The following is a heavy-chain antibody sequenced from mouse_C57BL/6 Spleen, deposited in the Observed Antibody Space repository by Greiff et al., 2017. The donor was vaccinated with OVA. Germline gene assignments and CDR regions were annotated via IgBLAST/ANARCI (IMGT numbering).Heavy chain of an antibody. Sequence: EVQLVESGGGLVQPGGSLKLSCAASGFTFSDYYMYWVRQTPEKRLEWVAYISNGGGSTYYPDTVKGRFTISRDNAKNTLYLQMSRLKSEGTAMYYSAGAFDYWGQGTLVTVSS. CDR2: ISNGGGST. V-gene: IGHV5-12*01. J-gene: IGHJ4*01. D-gene: IGHD3-1*01. CDR1: GFTFSDYY. CDR3: AGAFDY.